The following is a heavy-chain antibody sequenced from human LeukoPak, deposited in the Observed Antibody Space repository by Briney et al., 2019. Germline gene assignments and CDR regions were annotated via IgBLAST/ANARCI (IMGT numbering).Heavy chain of an antibody. V-gene: IGHV2-5*02. CDR1: GFSLSTRGVG. CDR2: IYWDDDK. J-gene: IGHJ4*02. Sequence: SGPPLVKPTQTLTLTCTISGFSLSTRGVGVGWIRQPPGKALEWLALIYWDDDKRYSPSLKSRLTITKDTSKNQVVLTLTNMDPVDTATYYCAHRPAGNIVWDYWVQGTLVIVSS. CDR3: AHRPAGNIVWDY. D-gene: IGHD2/OR15-2a*01.